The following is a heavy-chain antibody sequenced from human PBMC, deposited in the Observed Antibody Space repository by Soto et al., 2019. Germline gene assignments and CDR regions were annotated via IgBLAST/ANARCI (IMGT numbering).Heavy chain of an antibody. Sequence: QEQLVQSGAEVKKPGSSVKVSCKDSGGLFSSFAISWVRQAPGQGLEWMGGIIPVFGTTNYAQKFQGRVKITADESTNRAYMELRSLTSDATAMYYCARGGGPYVWFNEFWGQGTQVTVSS. CDR2: IIPVFGTT. J-gene: IGHJ4*02. D-gene: IGHD3-16*01. CDR3: ARGGGPYVWFNEF. CDR1: GGLFSSFA. V-gene: IGHV1-69*01.